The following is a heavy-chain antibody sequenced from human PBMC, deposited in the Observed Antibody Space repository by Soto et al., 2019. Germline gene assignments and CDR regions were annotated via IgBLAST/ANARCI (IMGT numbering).Heavy chain of an antibody. V-gene: IGHV3-15*07. CDR2: IKSKTDGWTT. D-gene: IGHD6-19*01. J-gene: IGHJ3*02. Sequence: EVQLVESGGGLVKPGGSLRLSCAASGFSFSNAWMKWVRQAAGKGLEWVGRIKSKTDGWTTDYAAPVKGSFTISRDASKNPLYLQMHSLKPEDSPVYYCTTVVGSGWYLGAFEIWGQGTMVTVSS. CDR1: GFSFSNAW. CDR3: TTVVGSGWYLGAFEI.